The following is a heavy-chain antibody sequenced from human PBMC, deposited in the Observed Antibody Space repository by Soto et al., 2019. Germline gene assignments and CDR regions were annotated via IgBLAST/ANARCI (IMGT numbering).Heavy chain of an antibody. CDR2: MYNRGST. J-gene: IGHJ2*01. V-gene: IGHV4-59*08. Sequence: QVQLQESGPGLVKPSETLSLTCIVSGGSIKSYYWSWIRQPPGKGLEWIGYMYNRGSTNYNPSLKSRVSLSIDTSKNQFSLDLTSVTAADTAVYYCARLEVGLWYFDLWGRVALVTVSS. CDR1: GGSIKSYY. CDR3: ARLEVGLWYFDL.